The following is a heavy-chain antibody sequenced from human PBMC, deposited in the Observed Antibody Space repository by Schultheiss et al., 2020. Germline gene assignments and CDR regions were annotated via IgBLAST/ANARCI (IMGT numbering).Heavy chain of an antibody. CDR3: ARGLIVVVPAAIQGGDAFDI. CDR2: MNPNSGNT. J-gene: IGHJ3*02. Sequence: ASVKVSCKASGYTFTSYDINWVRQATGQGLEWMGWMNPNSGNTGYAQKFQGRVTMTRNTSISTAYMELSSLRSEDTAVYYCARGLIVVVPAAIQGGDAFDIWGKGTMVTVAS. D-gene: IGHD2-2*01. V-gene: IGHV1-8*01. CDR1: GYTFTSYD.